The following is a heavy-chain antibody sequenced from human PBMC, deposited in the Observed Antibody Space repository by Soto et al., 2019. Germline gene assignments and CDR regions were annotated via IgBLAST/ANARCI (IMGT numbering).Heavy chain of an antibody. J-gene: IGHJ4*02. CDR2: ISAYNGNT. D-gene: IGHD4-17*01. CDR3: AREHLNFYGDYRAEFDY. Sequence: QVQLVQSGAEVKKPGASVKVSCKASGYTFTSYGISWVRQAPGQGLEWMGWISAYNGNTNYAQKLQGRVTMTTDTSTSTAYMELRSLSSDDTAVYYCAREHLNFYGDYRAEFDYWGQGTLVSVSS. V-gene: IGHV1-18*01. CDR1: GYTFTSYG.